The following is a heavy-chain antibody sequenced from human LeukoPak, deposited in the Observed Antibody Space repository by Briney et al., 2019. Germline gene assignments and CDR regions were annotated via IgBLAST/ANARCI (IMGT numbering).Heavy chain of an antibody. Sequence: PSETLSLTCTVSGGSISSGGYYWSWIRQHPGKGLEWIGCIYYSGSTYYNPSLKSRVTISVDTSKNQFSLKLSSVTAADTAVYYCARENSDIVVVPAAMSGNWFDPWGQGTLVTVSS. V-gene: IGHV4-31*03. CDR3: ARENSDIVVVPAAMSGNWFDP. CDR2: IYYSGST. CDR1: GGSISSGGYY. J-gene: IGHJ5*02. D-gene: IGHD2-2*01.